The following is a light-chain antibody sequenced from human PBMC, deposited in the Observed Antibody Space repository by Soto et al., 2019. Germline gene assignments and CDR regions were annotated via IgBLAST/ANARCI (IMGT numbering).Light chain of an antibody. CDR1: QSIRND. J-gene: IGKJ4*01. V-gene: IGKV1-17*01. CDR2: AAS. Sequence: DIQMTQSPSSLSASVGDRVTITCRASQSIRNDLGWYQQKSGKAPRRLIYAASTLQTGVPSRFSGSGSGRELTLTISGVQPEDFATYYCLHQNSYLALSFGGGTKVE. CDR3: LHQNSYLALS.